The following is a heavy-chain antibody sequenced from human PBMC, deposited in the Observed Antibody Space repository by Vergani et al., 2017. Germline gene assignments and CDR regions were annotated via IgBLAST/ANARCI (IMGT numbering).Heavy chain of an antibody. D-gene: IGHD1-26*01. V-gene: IGHV3-53*01. Sequence: EVQLVEPGGGLIQPGGSLRLSCAASGFTVSSNYMSWVRQAPGKGLEWVSVIYSGGSTYYADSVKGRFTISRDNSKNTLYLQMNSLRAEDTAVYYCARGDSGSYYGYDLFDYWGQGTLVTVSS. CDR1: GFTVSSNY. CDR3: ARGDSGSYYGYDLFDY. CDR2: IYSGGST. J-gene: IGHJ4*02.